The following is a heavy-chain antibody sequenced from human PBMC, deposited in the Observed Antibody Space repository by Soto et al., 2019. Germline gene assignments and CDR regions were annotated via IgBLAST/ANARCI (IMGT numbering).Heavy chain of an antibody. Sequence: GGSLRLSCAASGFTFSSYGMHWVRQAPGKGLEWVAVISYDGSNKYYADSVKGRFIISRDNSKNTLYLQMNSLRAEDTAVYYCAKSSHYYDSSGFRYYYGMDVWGQGTTVTVSS. CDR2: ISYDGSNK. CDR1: GFTFSSYG. V-gene: IGHV3-30*18. J-gene: IGHJ6*02. D-gene: IGHD3-22*01. CDR3: AKSSHYYDSSGFRYYYGMDV.